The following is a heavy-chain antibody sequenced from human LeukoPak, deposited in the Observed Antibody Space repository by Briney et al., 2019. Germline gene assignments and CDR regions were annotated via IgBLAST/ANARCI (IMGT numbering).Heavy chain of an antibody. J-gene: IGHJ6*04. CDR1: GGSFSGYY. CDR3: ARGYVGPLPRNYYYYGMDV. D-gene: IGHD1-26*01. Sequence: SETLSLTCAVYGGSFSGYYWSWIRQPPGKGLEWIGEINHSGSTNYNPSLKSRVTISVDTSKSQFSLKLSSVTAADTAVYYCARGYVGPLPRNYYYYGMDVWGKGTTVTVSS. CDR2: INHSGST. V-gene: IGHV4-34*01.